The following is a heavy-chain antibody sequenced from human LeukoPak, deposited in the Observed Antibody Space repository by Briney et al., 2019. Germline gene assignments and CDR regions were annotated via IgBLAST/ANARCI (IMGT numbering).Heavy chain of an antibody. J-gene: IGHJ4*02. D-gene: IGHD3-3*01. CDR2: IKQDGSEK. CDR1: GFTFSSYW. V-gene: IGHV3-7*01. CDR3: ARHQYDFWIGYYPQDY. Sequence: GGSLRLSCAASGFTFSSYWMSWVRQAPGKGLEWVANIKQDGSEKYYVDSVRGRFTISRDNAKNSLYLQMNSLRAEDTAVYYCARHQYDFWIGYYPQDYWGQGTLVTVSS.